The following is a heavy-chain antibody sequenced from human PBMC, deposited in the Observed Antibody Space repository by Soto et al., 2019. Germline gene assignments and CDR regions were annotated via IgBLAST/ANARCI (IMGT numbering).Heavy chain of an antibody. CDR3: ARSMYSTSAQLYYGMDV. J-gene: IGHJ6*02. D-gene: IGHD6-6*01. V-gene: IGHV4-38-2*01. CDR2: MYHSGIT. Sequence: PSETLSLTCAVSGYSIRSGYFWDWIRQPPGKGLEWIGSMYHSGITYYNLSLKSRVTISVDTSKNQLSLKLSSATAADTAVYYCARSMYSTSAQLYYGMDVWGQGTTVTVSS. CDR1: GYSIRSGYF.